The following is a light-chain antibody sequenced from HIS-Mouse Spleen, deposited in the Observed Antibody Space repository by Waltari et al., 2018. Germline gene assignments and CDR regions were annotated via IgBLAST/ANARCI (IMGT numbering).Light chain of an antibody. J-gene: IGLJ3*02. CDR2: EDS. CDR1: ALPKHY. Sequence: SYELTQPPSVSVSPGQTARITCSGDALPKHYAYWYQQKSGQAPVLVIYEDSKRPSGIPERFSGSSSGTMATLTISGAQVEDEADYYCYSTDSSGNWVFGGGTKLTVL. V-gene: IGLV3-10*01. CDR3: YSTDSSGNWV.